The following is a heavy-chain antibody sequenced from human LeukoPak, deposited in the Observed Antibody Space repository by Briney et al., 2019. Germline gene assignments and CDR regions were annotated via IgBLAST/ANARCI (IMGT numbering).Heavy chain of an antibody. CDR2: INPNSGGT. V-gene: IGHV1-2*02. CDR3: AKEDSGSSIDY. J-gene: IGHJ4*02. D-gene: IGHD1-26*01. CDR1: GHTFTGYY. Sequence: ASVKVSCKASGHTFTGYYMHWVRQAPGQGLEWMGWINPNSGGTNYAQKFQGRVTMTRDTSINTDYMELSRLRSDDTAVYYCAKEDSGSSIDYWGQGTLVTVSS.